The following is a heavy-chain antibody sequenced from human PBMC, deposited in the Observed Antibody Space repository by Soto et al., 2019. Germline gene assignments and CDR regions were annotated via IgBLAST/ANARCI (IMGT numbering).Heavy chain of an antibody. J-gene: IGHJ4*02. D-gene: IGHD2-2*01. V-gene: IGHV4-39*01. Sequence: SETLSLTCTVSGGSISSSSSSWGWIRQPPGKGLEWLGIISYSGSTYYSPSLKSRVTISVDASKNLFSLKLSSVTAADTAVYYCTAWAIVVVPAAPKSPHEFGNRAPVAVDYWGQGTLVTVSS. CDR1: GGSISSSSSS. CDR2: ISYSGST. CDR3: TAWAIVVVPAAPKSPHEFGNRAPVAVDY.